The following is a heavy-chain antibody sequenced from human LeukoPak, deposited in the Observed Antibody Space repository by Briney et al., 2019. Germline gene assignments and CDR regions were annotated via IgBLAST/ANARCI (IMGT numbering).Heavy chain of an antibody. CDR1: GYTLTELS. V-gene: IGHV1-24*01. Sequence: GASVKVSCKVSGYTLTELSMHWVRQAPGKGLEWMGGFDPEDGETIYAQKFQGRVTMTEDTSTDTAYMELSSLRSEDTAVYYCATWSPLPTVWLRYFDLWGRGTLVTVSS. D-gene: IGHD3-10*01. CDR3: ATWSPLPTVWLRYFDL. J-gene: IGHJ2*01. CDR2: FDPEDGET.